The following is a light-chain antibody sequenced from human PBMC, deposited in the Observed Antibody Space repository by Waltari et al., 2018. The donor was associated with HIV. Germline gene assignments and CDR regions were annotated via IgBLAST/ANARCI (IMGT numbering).Light chain of an antibody. CDR2: LKSDGSH. CDR1: SGHSNYA. Sequence: QLVLTQSPSASASLGASVKLTCTLSSGHSNYAIAWHQQQPGKGPRYLMKLKSDGSHIKGDGTPDRFSGSSSGAERYLTIASLQSEDEADYSCQTWGTGIQEVFGGGTKLTVL. V-gene: IGLV4-69*01. CDR3: QTWGTGIQEV. J-gene: IGLJ3*02.